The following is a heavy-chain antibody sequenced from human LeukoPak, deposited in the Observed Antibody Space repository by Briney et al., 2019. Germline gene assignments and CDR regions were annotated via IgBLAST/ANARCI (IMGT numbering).Heavy chain of an antibody. CDR3: AKDALYCSSTSCYGTYFDY. CDR2: ISYDGSNK. V-gene: IGHV3-30*18. D-gene: IGHD2-2*01. J-gene: IGHJ4*02. Sequence: GGSLRLSCAASGFTFSSYGMHWVRQAPGKGLEWVAVISYDGSNKYYADSVEGRFTISRDNSKNTLYLQMNSLRAEDTAVYYCAKDALYCSSTSCYGTYFDYWGQGTLVTVSS. CDR1: GFTFSSYG.